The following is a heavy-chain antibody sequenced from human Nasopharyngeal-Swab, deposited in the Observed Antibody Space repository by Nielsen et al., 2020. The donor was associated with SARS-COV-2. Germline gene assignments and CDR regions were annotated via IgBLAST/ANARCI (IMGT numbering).Heavy chain of an antibody. D-gene: IGHD2-2*02. Sequence: ASVKVSCKASGYTFTSYDINWVRQGTGQGLEWMGWMNPNSGNTGYAQKFQGRVTMTRNTSISTAYMELSSLRSEDTAVYYCARAGEGVVVPAAIMGGTYYYYYMDVWGKGTTVTVSS. CDR3: ARAGEGVVVPAAIMGGTYYYYYMDV. CDR1: GYTFTSYD. V-gene: IGHV1-8*01. CDR2: MNPNSGNT. J-gene: IGHJ6*03.